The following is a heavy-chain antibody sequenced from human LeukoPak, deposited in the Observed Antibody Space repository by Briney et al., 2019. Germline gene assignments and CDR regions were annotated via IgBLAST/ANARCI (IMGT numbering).Heavy chain of an antibody. CDR1: GGSFSGYY. V-gene: IGHV4-59*01. J-gene: IGHJ5*01. CDR3: AREGGDGYSLSNWFDP. D-gene: IGHD5-24*01. CDR2: VLYTGSA. Sequence: PSETLSLTCAVYGGSFSGYYWSWIRQPPGKGLEWIGYVLYTGSANYNPSLKSRVTLSIDTSKNQFSLKLRSVTAADTAVYYCAREGGDGYSLSNWFDPWGQGTLVTVSS.